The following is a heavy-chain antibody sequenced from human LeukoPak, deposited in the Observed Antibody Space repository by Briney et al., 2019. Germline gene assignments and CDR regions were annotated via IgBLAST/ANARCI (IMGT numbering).Heavy chain of an antibody. J-gene: IGHJ4*02. Sequence: SETLSLTCTVSGDSITSAGYDWTWVRQYPGKGLEWIGYIYNAGSTYYNPSLKSRVTTSLDTSKNQFSLRLSSVTAADTAVYYCARVVAATIYQFDHWGQGTLVTVSS. CDR2: IYNAGST. CDR1: GDSITSAGYD. CDR3: ARVVAATIYQFDH. V-gene: IGHV4-31*03. D-gene: IGHD2-15*01.